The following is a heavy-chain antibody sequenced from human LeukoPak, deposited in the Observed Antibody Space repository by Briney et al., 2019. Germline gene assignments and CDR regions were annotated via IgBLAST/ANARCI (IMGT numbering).Heavy chain of an antibody. CDR1: GFTFSSYS. CDR2: IYYSGST. Sequence: LRLSCAASGFTFSSYSMNWIRQPPGKGLEWIGYIYYSGSTYYNPSLKSRVTISVDTSKNQFSLKLSSVTAADTAVYYCARGDYYDSSGYSAWGQGTLVTVSS. CDR3: ARGDYYDSSGYSA. V-gene: IGHV4-30-4*08. J-gene: IGHJ5*02. D-gene: IGHD3-22*01.